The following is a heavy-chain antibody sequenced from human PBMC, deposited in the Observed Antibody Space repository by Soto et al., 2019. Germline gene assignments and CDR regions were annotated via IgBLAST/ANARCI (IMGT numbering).Heavy chain of an antibody. CDR1: GFTFSSYD. CDR2: IGTAGDT. D-gene: IGHD6-19*01. J-gene: IGHJ4*02. V-gene: IGHV3-13*04. Sequence: EVQLVESGGGLVQPGGSLRLACAASGFTFSSYDMHWVRQATGKGLEWVSAIGTAGDTYYPGSVKGRFTISRENAKNSLYLQMNSLRAGDTAVYYCARGRHKSSSGWYCDYWGQGTLVTVSS. CDR3: ARGRHKSSSGWYCDY.